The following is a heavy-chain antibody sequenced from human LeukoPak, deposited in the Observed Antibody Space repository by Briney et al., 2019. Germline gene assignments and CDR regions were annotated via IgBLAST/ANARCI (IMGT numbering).Heavy chain of an antibody. CDR2: INPNSGGT. J-gene: IGHJ6*02. Sequence: ASVKVSCKASGYTFTGYYMHWVRQAPGQGLEWMGWINPNSGGTNYAQKFQGRVTMTRDTPISTAYMELSRLRSDDTAVYYCARDSYCSSTSCYRESYYGMDVWGQGTTVTVSS. CDR1: GYTFTGYY. V-gene: IGHV1-2*02. D-gene: IGHD2-2*01. CDR3: ARDSYCSSTSCYRESYYGMDV.